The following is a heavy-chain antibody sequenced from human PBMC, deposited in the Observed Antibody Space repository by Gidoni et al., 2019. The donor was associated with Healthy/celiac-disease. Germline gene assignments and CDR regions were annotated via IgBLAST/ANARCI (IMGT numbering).Heavy chain of an antibody. Sequence: QVQLQESGPGLVKPSETLSLTCTVSGYSISSGYYWGWIRQPPGKGLEWIGSIYHSGSTYYNPSLKSRVPISVDTSNTQFSLKLSSVTAADTAVYSCARVNYGDYSYYFDYWGQGTQVTVSS. CDR2: IYHSGST. V-gene: IGHV4-38-2*02. D-gene: IGHD4-17*01. CDR1: GYSISSGYY. CDR3: ARVNYGDYSYYFDY. J-gene: IGHJ4*02.